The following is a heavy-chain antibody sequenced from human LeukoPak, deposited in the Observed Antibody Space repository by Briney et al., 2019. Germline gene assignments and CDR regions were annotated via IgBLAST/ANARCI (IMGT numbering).Heavy chain of an antibody. D-gene: IGHD6-6*01. CDR2: IYPGDSDT. CDR1: GYSFTSYW. Sequence: GESLKISCKGSGYSFTSYWIGWVRQLPGKGLEWMGIIYPGDSDTRYSPSFQGQVTISADKSISTAYLQWSSLKASDTAMYYCARKSSSSGGAFDIWGQGTMVTVSS. J-gene: IGHJ3*02. CDR3: ARKSSSSGGAFDI. V-gene: IGHV5-51*01.